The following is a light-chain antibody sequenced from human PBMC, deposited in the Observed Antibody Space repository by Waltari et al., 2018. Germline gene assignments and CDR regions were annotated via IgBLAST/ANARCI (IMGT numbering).Light chain of an antibody. CDR1: SSDVGGYNY. CDR3: SSYTTTNTLVV. J-gene: IGLJ2*01. V-gene: IGLV2-14*01. CDR2: EVS. Sequence: QSALTQPASVSGSPGQSITISCTGTSSDVGGYNYVSWYQQHPGKAPKLMIYEVSNRPSGVSSRFSGSTSGNTASLTISGLQAEDEADYYCSSYTTTNTLVVFGGGTKLTVL.